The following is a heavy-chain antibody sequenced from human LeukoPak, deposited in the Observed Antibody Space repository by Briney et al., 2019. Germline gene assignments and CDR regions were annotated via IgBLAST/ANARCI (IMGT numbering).Heavy chain of an antibody. CDR3: ARDFRGRYCSGGSCYSEADY. V-gene: IGHV4-4*02. CDR2: IYHSGST. CDR1: GGSISSSNW. Sequence: SETLSLTCAVSGGSISSSNWWSWVRQPPGKGLEWIGEIYHSGSTNYNPSLKSRVSISVDTSKNQFSLKLRSVTAADTAVYYCARDFRGRYCSGGSCYSEADYWGQGTLVTVSS. D-gene: IGHD2-15*01. J-gene: IGHJ4*02.